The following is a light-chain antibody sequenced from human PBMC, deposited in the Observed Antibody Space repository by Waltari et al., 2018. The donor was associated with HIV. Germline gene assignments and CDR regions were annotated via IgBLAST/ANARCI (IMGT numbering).Light chain of an antibody. CDR2: LGS. CDR1: QSLLHSNGYNY. Sequence: DIVMTQSPLSLPVTPGEPASISCRSSQSLLHSNGYNYLDWYLQRPGQPPQLLIYLGSTRAPGVPDRFGGSGSGTEFTLKISRGEAEDIGVYYCMQGLQNPRTFGQGTKVEIK. J-gene: IGKJ1*01. V-gene: IGKV2-28*01. CDR3: MQGLQNPRT.